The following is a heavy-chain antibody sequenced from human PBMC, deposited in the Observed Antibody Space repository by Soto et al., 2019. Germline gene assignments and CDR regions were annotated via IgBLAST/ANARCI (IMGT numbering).Heavy chain of an antibody. CDR1: GYTFTNYE. CDR2: MNPNIGNT. D-gene: IGHD2-15*01. V-gene: IGHV1-8*01. CDR3: ASCSGGSCYSEAFDI. Sequence: XTVKVSYKASGYTFTNYEINLVRHATGQGLEWMGWMNPNIGNTGYAQKFQGRVTMTRNTSISTAYMELSSLRSQDTAVYYCASCSGGSCYSEAFDIWGQGTMVTVSS. J-gene: IGHJ3*02.